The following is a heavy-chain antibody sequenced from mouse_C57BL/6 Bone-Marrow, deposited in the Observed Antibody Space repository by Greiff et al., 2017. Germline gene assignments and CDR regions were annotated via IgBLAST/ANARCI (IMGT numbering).Heavy chain of an antibody. V-gene: IGHV2-5*01. Sequence: QVQLKQSGPGLVQPSQSLSITCTVSGFSLTSYGVHWVRQSPGKGLEWLGVIWRGGSTDYNAAFMSRLSITKDNSKSQVFVKMNSLQADDTAIYYCAKIGIYYGNYDWFAYWGQGTLVTVSA. CDR3: AKIGIYYGNYDWFAY. D-gene: IGHD2-1*01. CDR2: IWRGGST. J-gene: IGHJ3*01. CDR1: GFSLTSYG.